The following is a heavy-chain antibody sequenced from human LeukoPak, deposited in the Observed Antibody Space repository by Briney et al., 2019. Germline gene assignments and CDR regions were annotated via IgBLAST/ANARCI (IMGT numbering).Heavy chain of an antibody. CDR1: GFTFRTYA. J-gene: IGHJ6*02. V-gene: IGHV3-30-3*01. CDR2: VSYDGSNK. D-gene: IGHD3-22*01. Sequence: GRSLRLSCVVSGFTFRTYAMHWVRQAPGKGLEWVAVVSYDGSNKYYADSVQGRFTISRDNSRNTLHLQMNSLRAEDTAVYHCARDSHYYDPGGYYSRGEYYHHGMDPWGQGTTVTASS. CDR3: ARDSHYYDPGGYYSRGEYYHHGMDP.